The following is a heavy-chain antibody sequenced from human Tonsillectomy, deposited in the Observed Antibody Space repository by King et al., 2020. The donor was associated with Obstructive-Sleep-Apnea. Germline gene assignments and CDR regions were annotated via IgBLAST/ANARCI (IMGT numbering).Heavy chain of an antibody. D-gene: IGHD6-19*01. CDR2: IFYSGST. CDR1: GGSISGYY. V-gene: IGHV4-59*08. J-gene: IGHJ4*02. CDR3: ARHVSSAWDESQIDF. Sequence: QLQESGPGLVKPSETLSLICTVFGGSISGYYWSCIRQPPGKGLEWIVYIFYSGSTNYNPSLSGRVTVSVDTSKNQFSLKLTSVNAADTAVYYFARHVSSAWDESQIDFWGQGTLVTVSS.